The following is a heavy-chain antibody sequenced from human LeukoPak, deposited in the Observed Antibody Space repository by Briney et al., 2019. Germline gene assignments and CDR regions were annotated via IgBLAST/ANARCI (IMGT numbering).Heavy chain of an antibody. CDR2: IKSDGSIT. CDR1: GFTFSGYW. J-gene: IGHJ4*02. CDR3: AQDLAWGAFDY. D-gene: IGHD7-27*01. V-gene: IGHV3-74*01. Sequence: GGSLRLSCAASGFTFSGYWMHWVRQAPGKGLVWVSRIKSDGSITSYADSVKGRVTISRDNAKNTLYLQMNSLRVEDTAIYYCAQDLAWGAFDYWGQGTLVTVSS.